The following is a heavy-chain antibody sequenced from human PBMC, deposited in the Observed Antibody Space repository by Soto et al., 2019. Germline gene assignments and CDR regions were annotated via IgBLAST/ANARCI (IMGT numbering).Heavy chain of an antibody. D-gene: IGHD2-15*01. V-gene: IGHV1-3*01. CDR3: ARGQGGPDGPGHY. CDR2: INAGNGNT. Sequence: QVQLVQSGAEVKKPGASVKVSCKASGYTFTSYAMHWVRQAPGQRLEWMGWINAGNGNTKYSQKFQGRVTITRDTSASTAYMELSSLRSEDTALYYCARGQGGPDGPGHYWGQGTLVTVSS. CDR1: GYTFTSYA. J-gene: IGHJ4*02.